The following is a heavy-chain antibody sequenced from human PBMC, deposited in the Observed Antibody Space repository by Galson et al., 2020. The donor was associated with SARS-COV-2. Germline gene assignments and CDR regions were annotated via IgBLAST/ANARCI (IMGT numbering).Heavy chain of an antibody. Sequence: SETLSLTCTVSGGSISSYYWSWIRQPPGKGLEWIGYIYYSGSTNYNPSLKSRVTISVDTSKNQFSLKLSSVTAADTAVYYCASWGNVGANLDAFDIWGQGTMVTVSS. CDR3: ASWGNVGANLDAFDI. D-gene: IGHD1-26*01. J-gene: IGHJ3*02. CDR2: IYYSGST. V-gene: IGHV4-59*01. CDR1: GGSISSYY.